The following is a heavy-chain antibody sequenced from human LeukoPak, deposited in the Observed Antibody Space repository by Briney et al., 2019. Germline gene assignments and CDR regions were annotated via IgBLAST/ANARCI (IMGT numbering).Heavy chain of an antibody. Sequence: SETLSLTCTVSGDSLVSGHYWSWIRQPAGKGLEWIGRIYTSGSTNYNPSLKSRVTMSVDTSKNQFSLKLSSVTAADTAVYYCARDEAAGIGYWGQGTLVTVSS. D-gene: IGHD6-13*01. CDR1: GDSLVSGHY. CDR3: ARDEAAGIGY. J-gene: IGHJ4*02. V-gene: IGHV4-4*07. CDR2: IYTSGST.